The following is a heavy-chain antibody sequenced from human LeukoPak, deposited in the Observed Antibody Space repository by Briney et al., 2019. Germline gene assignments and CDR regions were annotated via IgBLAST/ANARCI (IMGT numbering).Heavy chain of an antibody. CDR1: GGTFSSYA. V-gene: IGHV1-69*04. J-gene: IGHJ4*02. Sequence: SVKVSCKASGGTFSSYAISWVRQAPGQGLEWMGRITPILGIANYAQKFQGRVTITADKSTSTAYMELSSLRSEDTAVYYCATHAMVRGVNPQSFDYWGQGTLGTVSS. D-gene: IGHD3-10*01. CDR2: ITPILGIA. CDR3: ATHAMVRGVNPQSFDY.